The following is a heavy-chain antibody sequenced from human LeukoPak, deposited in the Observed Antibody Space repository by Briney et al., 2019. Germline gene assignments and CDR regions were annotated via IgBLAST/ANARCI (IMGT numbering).Heavy chain of an antibody. CDR1: GFTFSSYA. J-gene: IGHJ4*02. CDR3: ARGTFGPLYYFDY. Sequence: GGSLRLSCAASGFTFSSYAMSWVRQAPGKGLEWVSAISGSGGSTYYADSVKGRFTISRDSSKNTLYLQMSSLRAEDTAVYYCARGTFGPLYYFDYWGQGTLVTVSS. D-gene: IGHD2/OR15-2a*01. CDR2: ISGSGGST. V-gene: IGHV3-23*01.